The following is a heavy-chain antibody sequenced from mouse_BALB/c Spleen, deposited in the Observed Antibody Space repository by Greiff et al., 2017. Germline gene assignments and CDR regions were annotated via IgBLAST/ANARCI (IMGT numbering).Heavy chain of an antibody. D-gene: IGHD2-3*01. Sequence: EVMLVESGGGLVQPGGSLRLSRATSGFTFTDYYMSWVRQPPGKALEWLGFIRNKANGYTTEYSASVKGRFTISRDNSQSILYLQMNTLRAEDSATYYCARDRWLLHAMDYWGQGTSVTVSS. CDR2: IRNKANGYTT. CDR1: GFTFTDYY. V-gene: IGHV7-3*02. CDR3: ARDRWLLHAMDY. J-gene: IGHJ4*01.